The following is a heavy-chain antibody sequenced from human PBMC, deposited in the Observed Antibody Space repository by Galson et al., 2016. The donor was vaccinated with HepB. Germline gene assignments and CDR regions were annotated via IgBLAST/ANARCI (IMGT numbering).Heavy chain of an antibody. J-gene: IGHJ2*01. V-gene: IGHV3-33*01. CDR2: VWSDGSHK. CDR3: ARDNYGGNGFMYFDL. D-gene: IGHD4-23*01. CDR1: GFTFSSHG. Sequence: SLRLSCAASGFTFSSHGMHWVRQAPGKGLEWVACVWSDGSHKYYADSVKGRFTIARDNSKNNLYLQMNSLRAEDTAIYYCARDNYGGNGFMYFDLGGLGTLVTVSS.